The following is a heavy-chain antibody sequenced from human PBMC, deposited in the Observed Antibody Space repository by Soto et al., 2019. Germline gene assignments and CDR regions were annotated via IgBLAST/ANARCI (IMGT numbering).Heavy chain of an antibody. D-gene: IGHD2-2*02. CDR1: GGSISSSNW. V-gene: IGHV4-4*02. CDR3: ARDSYTGRGYYGMDV. CDR2: IYHSGST. J-gene: IGHJ6*02. Sequence: SETLSLTCAVSGGSISSSNWWSFVRQPPGKGLEWIGEIYHSGSTNYNPSLKSRVTISVDKSKNQFSLKLSSVTAADTAVYYCARDSYTGRGYYGMDVWGQGTTVTVSS.